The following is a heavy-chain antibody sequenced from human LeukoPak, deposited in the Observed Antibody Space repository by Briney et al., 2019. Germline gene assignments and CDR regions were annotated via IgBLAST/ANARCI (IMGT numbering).Heavy chain of an antibody. V-gene: IGHV1-18*01. CDR1: GYTFTSYG. CDR3: ARYLITIFGLYYFDY. Sequence: ASVKVSCKASGYTFTSYGISWVRQAPGQGLEWMGWISAYNGNTNYAQKLQGRVTMTTDTSTSTAYMELRSLRSDDTAVYYCARYLITIFGLYYFDYWGQGTLVTVSS. D-gene: IGHD3-3*01. CDR2: ISAYNGNT. J-gene: IGHJ4*02.